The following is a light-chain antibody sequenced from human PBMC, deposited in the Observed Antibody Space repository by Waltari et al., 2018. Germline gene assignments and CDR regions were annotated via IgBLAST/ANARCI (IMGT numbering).Light chain of an antibody. CDR2: DVT. CDR1: SSDVGRYNY. J-gene: IGLJ3*02. CDR3: ASYNPGSTLV. Sequence: QSALTQPASVSGSPGQSITISCTGSSSDVGRYNYFSWYQQFPDRAPKLILYDVTNRPSGVSNRFSGSKSANTASLTISGLQPEDEAEYYCASYNPGSTLVFGGGTKLTVL. V-gene: IGLV2-14*01.